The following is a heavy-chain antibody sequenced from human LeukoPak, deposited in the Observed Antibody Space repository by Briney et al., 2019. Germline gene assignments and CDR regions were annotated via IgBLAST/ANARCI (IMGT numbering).Heavy chain of an antibody. CDR3: ARDWGATIEERGVGGFDY. V-gene: IGHV6-1*01. Sequence: SQTLSLTCAISGDSVSSNSAAWNWIRQSPSRGLEWLGRTYYRSKWYNDYAVSVKSRITINPDTSKNQFSLQLNSVTPEDTAVYYCARDWGATIEERGVGGFDYWGQGTLVTVSS. CDR2: TYYRSKWYN. J-gene: IGHJ4*02. D-gene: IGHD1-26*01. CDR1: GDSVSSNSAA.